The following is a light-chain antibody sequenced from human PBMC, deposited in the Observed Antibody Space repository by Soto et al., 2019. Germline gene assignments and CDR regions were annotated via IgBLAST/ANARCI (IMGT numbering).Light chain of an antibody. CDR1: QTMSSW. J-gene: IGKJ1*01. V-gene: IGKV1-5*03. CDR2: ETS. Sequence: DIQLTQSPSTLSASVGDRVTITRRASQTMSSWLAWYQQKPGKAPNLLIYETSNLESGVPSRFSGSGSGTEFTLTISSLQTDDFATYYCQYYNDYCWTFGQGTKVEIK. CDR3: QYYNDYCWT.